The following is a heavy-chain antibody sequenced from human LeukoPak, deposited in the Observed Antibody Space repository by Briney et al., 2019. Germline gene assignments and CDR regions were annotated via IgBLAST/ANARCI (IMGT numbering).Heavy chain of an antibody. CDR3: ARDLRDAFDI. V-gene: IGHV3-30*03. J-gene: IGHJ3*02. Sequence: GRSLRLSCAASGFTFSSYGMHWVRQAPGKGLEWVAVISYDGSNKYYADSVKGRFTISRDNSKNTLYLQMNSLRAEDTAVYYCARDLRDAFDIWGQGTMVTVSS. CDR1: GFTFSSYG. CDR2: ISYDGSNK.